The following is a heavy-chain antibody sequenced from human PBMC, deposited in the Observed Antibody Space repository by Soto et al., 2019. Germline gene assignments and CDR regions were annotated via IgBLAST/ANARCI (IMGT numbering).Heavy chain of an antibody. V-gene: IGHV3-21*01. Sequence: EVQLVESGGGLVKPGGSLRLSCAASGFTFSSYSMNWVRQAPGKGLEWVSSISSSSSYIYYADSVKGRFTISRDNAKNSLYLQMNGLRAEDTAVYYCARDNYGDYEDYAFDIWCQGTMVTVSS. D-gene: IGHD4-17*01. CDR2: ISSSSSYI. J-gene: IGHJ3*02. CDR3: ARDNYGDYEDYAFDI. CDR1: GFTFSSYS.